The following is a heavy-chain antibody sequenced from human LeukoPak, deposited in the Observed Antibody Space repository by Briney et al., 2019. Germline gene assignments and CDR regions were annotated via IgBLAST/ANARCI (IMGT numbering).Heavy chain of an antibody. Sequence: SVTLSLTCTVYAGSINSSSYYWGWIRQPPGKGLEWIGSIYYSGSTYHNPSLESRGTRSEDTSKNQASLMLSSVTAADTAVYYCARHYYYGSGSLETFDPWGQGTLVTVSS. CDR1: AGSINSSSYY. D-gene: IGHD3-10*01. V-gene: IGHV4-39*01. CDR3: ARHYYYGSGSLETFDP. J-gene: IGHJ5*02. CDR2: IYYSGST.